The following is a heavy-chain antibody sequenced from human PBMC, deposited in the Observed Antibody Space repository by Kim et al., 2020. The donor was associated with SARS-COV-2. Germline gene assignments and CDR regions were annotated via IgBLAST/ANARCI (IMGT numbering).Heavy chain of an antibody. J-gene: IGHJ4*02. CDR3: ARDYSETLMF. V-gene: IGHV3-30*03. CDR2: ITPDESYK. CDR1: GFTFRNYG. D-gene: IGHD1-26*01. Sequence: GGSLRLSCAASGFTFRNYGMNWVRQAPGKGLEWVALITPDESYKYYADSLKGRFTISRDNSRNTLTLQMNGLRPEDTAVYYCARDYSETLMFWGQGTLVT.